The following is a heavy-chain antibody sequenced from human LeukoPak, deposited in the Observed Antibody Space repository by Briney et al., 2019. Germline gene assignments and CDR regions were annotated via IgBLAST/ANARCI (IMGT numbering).Heavy chain of an antibody. CDR1: GGSINSYY. J-gene: IGHJ4*02. CDR2: IYPSGST. V-gene: IGHV4-4*07. Sequence: ASETLSLTCTVSGGSINSYYWSWIRQPAGKGLEWIGRIYPSGSTNYNPSLKSRVTISVDTSKNQFSLKLSSVTAADTAVYYCARDRYYYDSSGYSRFDYWGQGTLVTVSS. CDR3: ARDRYYYDSSGYSRFDY. D-gene: IGHD3-22*01.